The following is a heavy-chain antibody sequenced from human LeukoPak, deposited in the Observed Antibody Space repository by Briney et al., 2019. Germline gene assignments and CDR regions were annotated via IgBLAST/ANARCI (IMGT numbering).Heavy chain of an antibody. Sequence: PSETLSLTCAVSGGSISSSNWWSWVRQPPGKGLEWIGEIYHSGSTNYNPSLKSRVTISVDKSKNQFSLKLSSVTAADTAVYYCASVVEGPYYFDYWGQGTLVTVSS. J-gene: IGHJ4*02. V-gene: IGHV4-4*02. D-gene: IGHD2-15*01. CDR2: IYHSGST. CDR3: ASVVEGPYYFDY. CDR1: GGSISSSNW.